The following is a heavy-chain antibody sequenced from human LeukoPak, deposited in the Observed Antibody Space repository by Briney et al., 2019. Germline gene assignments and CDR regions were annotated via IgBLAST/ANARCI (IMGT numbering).Heavy chain of an antibody. CDR1: GFTFSDYP. D-gene: IGHD3-10*01. CDR3: ARANYGSGLDY. V-gene: IGHV3-30*04. J-gene: IGHJ4*02. Sequence: GGSLRLSCAASGFTFSDYPIHWVRQAPGEGLEWVALILYDGSGQYYADSVKGRFTISRDNSKNTVSLQMNSLRAEDTAVYYCARANYGSGLDYWGQGTLVTASS. CDR2: ILYDGSGQ.